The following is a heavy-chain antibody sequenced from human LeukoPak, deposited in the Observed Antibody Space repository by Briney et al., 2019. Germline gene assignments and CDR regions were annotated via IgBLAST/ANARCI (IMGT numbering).Heavy chain of an antibody. CDR2: ISSSSSTI. CDR1: GFTFSSYS. D-gene: IGHD3-22*01. J-gene: IGHJ4*02. V-gene: IGHV3-48*01. CDR3: APKMYYYDSSAYYPFDY. Sequence: GGSLRLSCTASGFTFSSYSMNWVRQTPGKGLEWVSYISSSSSTIHYAASVKGRFTISRDNAKNSLYLEMNSLRAEDTAVYYCAPKMYYYDSSAYYPFDYWGQGTLVTVSS.